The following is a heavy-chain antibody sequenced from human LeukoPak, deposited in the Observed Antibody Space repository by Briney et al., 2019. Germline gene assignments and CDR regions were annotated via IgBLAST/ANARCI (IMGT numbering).Heavy chain of an antibody. CDR1: GYTFTGYY. CDR3: ARGGSYDSRGYYYS. V-gene: IGHV1-2*02. Sequence: ASVKVFCKASGYTFTGYYIHWVRQAPGQGLEWMGWINPYSGGTNYAQRFQGRVTMTRDTSISTAYMELSRLRSDDTAVYYCARGGSYDSRGYYYSWGQGTLVTVSS. D-gene: IGHD3-22*01. J-gene: IGHJ4*02. CDR2: INPYSGGT.